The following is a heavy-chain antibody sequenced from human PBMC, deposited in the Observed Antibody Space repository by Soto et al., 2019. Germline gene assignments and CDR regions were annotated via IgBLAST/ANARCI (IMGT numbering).Heavy chain of an antibody. V-gene: IGHV4-31*03. CDR3: ARDRSSYGMDV. CDR1: GGSISSGGYY. CDR2: IYYSGST. D-gene: IGHD3-16*02. J-gene: IGHJ6*02. Sequence: SETLSLTCTVSGGSISSGGYYWSWIRQHPGKGLEWIGYIYYSGSTYYNPSLKSRVTISVDTSKNQFSLKLSSVTAADTAVYYCARDRSSYGMDVWGQGTTVTVSS.